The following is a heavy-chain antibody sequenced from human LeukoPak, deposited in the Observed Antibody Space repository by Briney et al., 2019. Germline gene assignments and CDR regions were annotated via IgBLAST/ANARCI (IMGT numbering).Heavy chain of an antibody. CDR1: GYTFTSYA. J-gene: IGHJ4*02. V-gene: IGHV1-3*01. CDR2: INAGNGNT. CDR3: ARVGYGYGLLGNYYFDY. D-gene: IGHD5-18*01. Sequence: ASVKVSCTASGYTFTSYAMHWVRQAPGQRLEWMGWINAGNGNTKYSQKFQGRVTITRDTSASTAYMELSSLRSEDTAVYYCARVGYGYGLLGNYYFDYWGQGTLVTVSS.